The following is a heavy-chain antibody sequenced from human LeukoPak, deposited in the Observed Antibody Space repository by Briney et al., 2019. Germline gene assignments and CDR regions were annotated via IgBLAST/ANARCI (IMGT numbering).Heavy chain of an antibody. CDR2: IRSKANSYAT. CDR3: AKDLSYIGFGY. J-gene: IGHJ4*02. D-gene: IGHD2-15*01. Sequence: GGSLRLSCAASGFTFSGSAMHWVRQASGKGLEWVGRIRSKANSYATAYAASVKGRFTISRDNSKNTMYLQMNSLRAEDTAVYYCAKDLSYIGFGYWGQGTLVTVSS. CDR1: GFTFSGSA. V-gene: IGHV3-73*01.